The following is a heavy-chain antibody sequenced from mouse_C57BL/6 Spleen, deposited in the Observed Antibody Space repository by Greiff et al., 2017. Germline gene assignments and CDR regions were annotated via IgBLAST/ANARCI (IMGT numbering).Heavy chain of an antibody. Sequence: VHLVESGPGLVQPSQSLSITCTVSGFSLTSYGVHWVRQSPGKGLEWLGVIWSGGSTDYNAAFISRLSISKDNSKSQVFFKMNSLQADDTAIYYCARNSIYYGYDEGGFDYWGQGTTLTVSS. D-gene: IGHD2-2*01. CDR2: IWSGGST. CDR3: ARNSIYYGYDEGGFDY. V-gene: IGHV2-2*01. CDR1: GFSLTSYG. J-gene: IGHJ2*01.